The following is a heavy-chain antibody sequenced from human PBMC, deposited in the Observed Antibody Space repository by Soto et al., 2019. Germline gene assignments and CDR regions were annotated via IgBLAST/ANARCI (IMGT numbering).Heavy chain of an antibody. CDR1: GGSFSTYY. D-gene: IGHD2-15*01. CDR2: INHSGNT. J-gene: IGHJ5*02. Sequence: QVQLQQWGAGLLKPSETLSLTCAVYGGSFSTYYWSWIRQPPGKGLEWIGEINHSGNTNYNPSLKRRGSISEDTSKNQSPLKLPSVTAADTAVYYCARSSGYRSGGSCSAFGWFDPWGQGTLVTVSS. CDR3: ARSSGYRSGGSCSAFGWFDP. V-gene: IGHV4-34*01.